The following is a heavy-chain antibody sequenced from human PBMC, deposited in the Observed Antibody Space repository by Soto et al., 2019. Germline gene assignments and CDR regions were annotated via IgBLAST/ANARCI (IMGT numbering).Heavy chain of an antibody. CDR3: XRAIFGVVTQTNYYYYYGMDV. Sequence: IGYIYYSGSTHYNPSLKSRVTISVDTSKNQFSLKLXSVTAADXAVYYCXRAIFGVVTQTNYYYYYGMDVWGQGTTVTVSS. D-gene: IGHD3-3*01. V-gene: IGHV4-59*08. CDR2: IYYSGST. J-gene: IGHJ6*02.